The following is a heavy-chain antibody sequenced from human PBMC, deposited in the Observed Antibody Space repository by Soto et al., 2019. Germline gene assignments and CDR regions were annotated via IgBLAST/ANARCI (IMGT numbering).Heavy chain of an antibody. V-gene: IGHV4-59*08. Sequence: SETLSLTCTVSGDSISGNSWTWIRQPPGKAMEWIGYLYDGGSSTYYNPSLESRVAFSVDTSKNQFSLGVSSVTAADTAVYYCAAVRSSLDFYYYYMDVWGTGATVTVSS. D-gene: IGHD2-2*01. CDR1: GDSISGNS. J-gene: IGHJ6*03. CDR2: LYDGGSST. CDR3: AAVRSSLDFYYYYMDV.